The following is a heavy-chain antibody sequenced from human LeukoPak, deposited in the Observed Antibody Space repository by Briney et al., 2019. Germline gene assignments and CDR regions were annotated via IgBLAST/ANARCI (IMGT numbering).Heavy chain of an antibody. CDR3: ARGYRRMDYFDY. J-gene: IGHJ4*02. CDR2: INPSGGTT. CDR1: GYTFTSYY. Sequence: ASVKVSCKASGYTFTSYYMHWVRQAPGRGLEWMGIINPSGGTTSFAQKFQGRVTMTRDMSTTTVYMDLSSLRSEDTAIYYCARGYRRMDYFDYWGQGTLVTVSS. D-gene: IGHD2-15*01. V-gene: IGHV1-46*01.